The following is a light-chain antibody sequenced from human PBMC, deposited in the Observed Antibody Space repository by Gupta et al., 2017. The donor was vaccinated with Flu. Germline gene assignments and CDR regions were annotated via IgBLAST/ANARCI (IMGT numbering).Light chain of an antibody. CDR1: SSDIGGNV. V-gene: IGLV1-44*01. CDR3: SASDASTKGLVV. CDR2: YDK. J-gene: IGLJ2*01. Sequence: VTISCSGSSSDIGGNVDSWYHQLPASDPTLLIFYDKQRPSGVPARFSGATYCASASPVTSARQYEDEADDYYSASDASTKGLVVFGGGTQLTVL.